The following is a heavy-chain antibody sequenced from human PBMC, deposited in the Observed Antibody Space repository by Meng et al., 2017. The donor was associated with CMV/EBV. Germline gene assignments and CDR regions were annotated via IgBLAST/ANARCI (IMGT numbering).Heavy chain of an antibody. D-gene: IGHD6-13*01. J-gene: IGHJ4*02. CDR3: AREMPIAAAGCFDY. Sequence: QVTLQRVGPSLCKPWEPLSLTCTGSGGSISSYYWSWIRQPAGKGLEWIGRIYTSGSTNYNPSLKSRVTMSVDTSKNQFSLKLSSVTAADTAVYYCAREMPIAAAGCFDYWGQGTLVTVSS. V-gene: IGHV4-4*07. CDR1: GGSISSYY. CDR2: IYTSGST.